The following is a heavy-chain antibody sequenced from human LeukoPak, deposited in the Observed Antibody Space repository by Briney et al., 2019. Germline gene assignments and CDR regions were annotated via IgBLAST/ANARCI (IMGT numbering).Heavy chain of an antibody. Sequence: GGSLRLSCAASRFTLSTYALSWVRQAPGKGLEWVSAISGSGTTIYYADSVKGRFTISRDNSKNTLYLQMNSLSAEDSAVYYSTNLYDSVGYYIAWGQGALVTVSS. CDR1: RFTLSTYA. CDR2: ISGSGTTI. D-gene: IGHD3-22*01. J-gene: IGHJ5*02. CDR3: TNLYDSVGYYIA. V-gene: IGHV3-23*01.